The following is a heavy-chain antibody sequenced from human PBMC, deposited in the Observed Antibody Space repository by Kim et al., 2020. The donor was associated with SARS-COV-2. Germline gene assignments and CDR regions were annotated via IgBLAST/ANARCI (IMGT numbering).Heavy chain of an antibody. CDR2: ISGSGGST. J-gene: IGHJ6*02. CDR3: AKEGVYGDYPSWMGYYYYYGMDV. CDR1: GFTFSSYA. Sequence: GGSLRLSCAASGFTFSSYAMSWVRQAPGKGLEWVSAISGSGGSTYYADSVKGRFTISRDNSKNTLYLQMNSLRAEDTAVYYCAKEGVYGDYPSWMGYYYYYGMDVWGQGTTVTVSS. D-gene: IGHD4-17*01. V-gene: IGHV3-23*01.